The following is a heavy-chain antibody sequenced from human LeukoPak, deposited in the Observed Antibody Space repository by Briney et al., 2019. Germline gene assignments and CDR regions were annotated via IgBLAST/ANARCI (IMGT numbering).Heavy chain of an antibody. J-gene: IGHJ5*02. CDR2: IYYSGST. CDR1: GGSISSSSYY. Sequence: SETLSLTCTVSGGSISSSSYYWGWIRQPPGKGLEWIGSIYYSGSTYYNPSLKSRVTIPVDTSKNQFSLKLSSVTAADTAVYYCARLSLWVVPAATYNWFDPWGQGTLVTVSS. CDR3: ARLSLWVVPAATYNWFDP. D-gene: IGHD2-2*01. V-gene: IGHV4-39*01.